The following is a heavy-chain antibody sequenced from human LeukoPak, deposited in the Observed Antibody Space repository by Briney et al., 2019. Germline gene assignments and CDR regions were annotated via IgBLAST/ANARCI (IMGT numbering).Heavy chain of an antibody. CDR2: ISYTGTT. CDR3: AKHAYPGTTAPFGF. CDR1: GASINNNNYY. D-gene: IGHD1-1*01. V-gene: IGHV4-39*01. J-gene: IGHJ4*02. Sequence: PSGTLSLTCAVSGASINNNNYYWGWIRQPPGKGLQWIGSISYTGTTYYNPSLESRVTISVDTSKSQSSLNLTSATAADTAFYYCAKHAYPGTTAPFGFWGQGTLVTVSS.